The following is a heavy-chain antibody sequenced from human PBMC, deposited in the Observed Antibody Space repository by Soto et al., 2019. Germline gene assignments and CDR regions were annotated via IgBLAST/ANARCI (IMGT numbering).Heavy chain of an antibody. CDR3: ARHLWGYCGADCYPLDV. CDR2: MYNTGST. D-gene: IGHD2-21*02. Sequence: QVRLQESGPGLVKPSETLSLTCTVSGGSISRYYWSWIRQPPGKGLEWIGYMYNTGSTIYNPSLKSRVTLSVDTSKNQFALRLNSLTAAVTAVYYCARHLWGYCGADCYPLDVWGQATTVTVSS. J-gene: IGHJ6*02. V-gene: IGHV4-59*01. CDR1: GGSISRYY.